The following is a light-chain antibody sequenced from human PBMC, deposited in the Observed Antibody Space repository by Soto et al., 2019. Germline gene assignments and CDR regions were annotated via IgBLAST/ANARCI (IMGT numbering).Light chain of an antibody. V-gene: IGLV1-40*01. CDR2: GNS. J-gene: IGLJ2*01. CDR1: SSNIGAGYD. CDR3: QSYDSSLRVLV. Sequence: QSVLTQPPSVSGAPGQRVTISCTGSSSNIGAGYDVHWYQQLPGTAPKLLIYGNSNRPSGDPDRFSGSKSGTSASLAITGLQAEDEADYCCQSYDSSLRVLVFGGGTLLTFL.